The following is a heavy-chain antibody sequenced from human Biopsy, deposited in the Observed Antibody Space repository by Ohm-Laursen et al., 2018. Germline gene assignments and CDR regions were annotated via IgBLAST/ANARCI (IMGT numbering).Heavy chain of an antibody. J-gene: IGHJ5*02. D-gene: IGHD6-6*01. CDR2: MIPSSGKT. V-gene: IGHV1-8*01. Sequence: GASVKVSCKASGYSFSTYDVNWVRQARGQGLEWMGWMIPSSGKTGYAQRFQGRVTLTMNTSISTAYMELSGLRSEDTAVYFCARGYSRRVSIFEASIYWCDTWGQGTLVTVSS. CDR3: ARGYSRRVSIFEASIYWCDT. CDR1: GYSFSTYD.